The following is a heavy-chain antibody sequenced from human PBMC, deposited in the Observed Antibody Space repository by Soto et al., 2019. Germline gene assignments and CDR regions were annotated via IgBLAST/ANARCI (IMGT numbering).Heavy chain of an antibody. CDR1: GGSINSYY. V-gene: IGHV4-4*07. Sequence: QVQLQESGPGLVKPSETLSLTCTVSGGSINSYYWSWIRQPAGKGLEWIGRIYTSGSADYNPSLRSRLTMSVDTSKNQSSLKLSSVTAADTAVYYCARRARYVDWFDYWGQGTLVTVSS. CDR2: IYTSGSA. D-gene: IGHD3-9*01. CDR3: ARRARYVDWFDY. J-gene: IGHJ4*02.